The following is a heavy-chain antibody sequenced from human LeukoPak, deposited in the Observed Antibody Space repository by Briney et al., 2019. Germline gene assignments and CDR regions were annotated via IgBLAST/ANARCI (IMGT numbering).Heavy chain of an antibody. J-gene: IGHJ4*02. V-gene: IGHV4-59*01. CDR3: AREARIAAAFDY. CDR2: IYYSGST. Sequence: KPSETLSLTCAVYGGSFSGYYWSWIRQPPGKGLEWIGYIYYSGSTNYNPSLKSRVTISVDTSKNQFSLKLSSVTAADTAVYYCAREARIAAAFDYWGQGTLVTVSS. D-gene: IGHD6-13*01. CDR1: GGSFSGYY.